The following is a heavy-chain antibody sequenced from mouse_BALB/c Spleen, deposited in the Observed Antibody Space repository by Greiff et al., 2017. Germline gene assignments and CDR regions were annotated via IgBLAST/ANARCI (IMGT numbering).Heavy chain of an antibody. Sequence: ESGPGLVKPSQSLSLTCTVTGYSITSDYAWNWIRQFPGNKLEWMGYISYSGSTSYNPSLKSRISITRDTSKNQFFLQLNSVTTEDTATYYCARSLYGHYAMDYWGQGTSVTVSS. CDR2: ISYSGST. J-gene: IGHJ4*01. V-gene: IGHV3-2*02. CDR1: GYSITSDYA. D-gene: IGHD1-1*02. CDR3: ARSLYGHYAMDY.